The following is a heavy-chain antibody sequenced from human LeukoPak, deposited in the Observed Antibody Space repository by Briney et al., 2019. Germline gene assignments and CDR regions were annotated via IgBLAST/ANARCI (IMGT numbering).Heavy chain of an antibody. CDR3: ARVGSSWYIYYYGMDV. D-gene: IGHD6-13*01. CDR2: IYSGGST. Sequence: GGSLRLSCAASGFTVSSNYMSWVRQAPGKGLGWVSVIYSGGSTYYADSVKGRFTISRDNSKNTLYLQMNSLRAEDTAVYYCARVGSSWYIYYYGMDVWGQGTTVTVSS. CDR1: GFTVSSNY. J-gene: IGHJ6*02. V-gene: IGHV3-53*01.